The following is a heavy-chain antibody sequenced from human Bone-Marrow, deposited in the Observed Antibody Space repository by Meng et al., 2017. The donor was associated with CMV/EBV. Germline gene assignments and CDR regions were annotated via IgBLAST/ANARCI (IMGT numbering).Heavy chain of an antibody. Sequence: SEPLSLTCAVYGGSFSGYYWSWIRQPPGKGLEWIGEINHSGSTNYNPSLKSRVTISVDTSKNQFSLKLSSVTAADTAVYYCAREKVNYGMDVWGQGTTVTVSS. D-gene: IGHD4-11*01. J-gene: IGHJ6*02. CDR2: INHSGST. V-gene: IGHV4-34*01. CDR3: AREKVNYGMDV. CDR1: GGSFSGYY.